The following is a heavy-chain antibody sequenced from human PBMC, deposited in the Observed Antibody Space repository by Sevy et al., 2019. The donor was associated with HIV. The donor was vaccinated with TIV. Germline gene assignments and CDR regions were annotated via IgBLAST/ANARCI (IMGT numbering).Heavy chain of an antibody. V-gene: IGHV1-18*04. CDR3: ARGQLPKDYNWFDP. D-gene: IGHD2-2*01. J-gene: IGHJ5*02. CDR1: GYTFTFYG. Sequence: ASVKVSCKAPGYTFTFYGISWVRQAPGQGLEWIGWKDTNNGNTKYGLKFQDRVTMTTDTSTSTAYLEVRSLRPDDTALYFCARGQLPKDYNWFDPWGQGTQVTVSS. CDR2: KDTNNGNT.